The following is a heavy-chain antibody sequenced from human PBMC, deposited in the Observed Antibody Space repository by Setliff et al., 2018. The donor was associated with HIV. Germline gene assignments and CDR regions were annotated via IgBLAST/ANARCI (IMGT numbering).Heavy chain of an antibody. CDR2: INHSGST. V-gene: IGHV4-34*01. Sequence: ETLSLTCAVYGESFNTYFWSWIRQPPGKGLEWIGQINHSGSTNYNPSLRSRVTISIGTSKNQFSLKLSSVTAADTAVYYCARGTKSVWGRWFDPWGQGALVTVSS. CDR1: GESFNTYF. D-gene: IGHD3-16*01. J-gene: IGHJ5*02. CDR3: ARGTKSVWGRWFDP.